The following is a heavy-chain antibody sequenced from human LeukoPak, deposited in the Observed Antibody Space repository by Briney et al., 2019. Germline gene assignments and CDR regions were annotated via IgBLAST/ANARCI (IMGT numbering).Heavy chain of an antibody. V-gene: IGHV3-21*04. CDR3: ARGRYGGKLQFDY. D-gene: IGHD5-12*01. CDR2: ISSSSSYI. CDR1: GFTFSSYS. J-gene: IGHJ4*02. Sequence: GGSLRLSCAASGFTFSSYSMNWVRQAPGKGLEWVSSISSSSSYIYYADSVKGRFTISRDNAKNSLYLQMNSLRSEDTAVYYCARGRYGGKLQFDYWGQGTLVTVSS.